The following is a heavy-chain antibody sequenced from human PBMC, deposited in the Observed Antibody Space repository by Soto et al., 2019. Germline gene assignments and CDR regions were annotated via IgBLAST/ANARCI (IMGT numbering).Heavy chain of an antibody. J-gene: IGHJ4*02. V-gene: IGHV3-23*01. Sequence: PGGSLRLSCAASGFTFSSYAMSWVRQAPGKGLEWVSAISGSGGSTYYADSVKGRFTISRDNSKNTLYLQMNSLRAEDTAVYYCAKGNIVVVVAASGDYDYWGQGTLVTVSS. CDR1: GFTFSSYA. CDR3: AKGNIVVVVAASGDYDY. CDR2: ISGSGGST. D-gene: IGHD2-15*01.